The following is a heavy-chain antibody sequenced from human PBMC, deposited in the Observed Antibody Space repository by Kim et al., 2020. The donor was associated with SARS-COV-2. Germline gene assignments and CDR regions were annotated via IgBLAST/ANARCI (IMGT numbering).Heavy chain of an antibody. CDR3: AIDPKTGLDS. J-gene: IGHJ4*02. V-gene: IGHV4-59*13. CDR2: IHYRGAV. D-gene: IGHD3-9*01. CDR1: GDSMNSDY. Sequence: SETLSLTCTVSGDSMNSDYWTWIRQTPEKGLEWIGFIHYRGAVTYNPSLKSRLTISIDRSKNQFSLKVNSVAAADTAIYYCAIDPKTGLDSWSQGTLVSVTS.